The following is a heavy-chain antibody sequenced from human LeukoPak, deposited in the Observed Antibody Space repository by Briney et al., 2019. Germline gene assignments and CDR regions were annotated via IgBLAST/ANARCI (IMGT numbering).Heavy chain of an antibody. CDR1: GFTFGDYL. CDR3: SRGSGWLSVY. J-gene: IGHJ4*02. D-gene: IGHD6-19*01. V-gene: IGHV3-49*03. CDR2: ISGGTT. Sequence: PGGPLRLSCTASGFTFGDYLMSWFRKPPGKGLEWIGFISGGTTEYAASVKGRFIISRDDSTSIAYLQMNSLTTEDTAVYYCSRGSGWLSVYWGQGTLVTVSS.